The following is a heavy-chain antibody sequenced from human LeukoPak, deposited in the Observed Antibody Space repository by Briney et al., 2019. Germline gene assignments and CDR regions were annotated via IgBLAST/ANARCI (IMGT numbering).Heavy chain of an antibody. J-gene: IGHJ4*02. CDR1: GYTFTSYG. Sequence: SVKVSCKASGYTFTSYGISWVRRAPGQGLEWMGGIIPIFGTANYAQKFQGRVTITADESTSTAYMELSSLRSEDTAVYYCARAREGMTTIDYWGQGTLVTVSS. D-gene: IGHD4-17*01. CDR2: IIPIFGTA. V-gene: IGHV1-69*13. CDR3: ARAREGMTTIDY.